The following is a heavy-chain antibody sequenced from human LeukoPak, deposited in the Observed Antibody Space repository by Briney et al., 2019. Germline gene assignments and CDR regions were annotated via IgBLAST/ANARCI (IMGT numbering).Heavy chain of an antibody. CDR1: GFTFSSYW. CDR2: MKYDGSEK. CDR3: VTETWWRFDH. V-gene: IGHV3-7*01. D-gene: IGHD2-15*01. Sequence: GGSLRLSCAASGFTFSSYWMSWVRQAPGKGLEWVANMKYDGSEKYYVDSVKGRFTISRDNSKNSLYLHLNFLRAEDTAVYYCVTETWWRFDHWGQGSLVTVSS. J-gene: IGHJ4*02.